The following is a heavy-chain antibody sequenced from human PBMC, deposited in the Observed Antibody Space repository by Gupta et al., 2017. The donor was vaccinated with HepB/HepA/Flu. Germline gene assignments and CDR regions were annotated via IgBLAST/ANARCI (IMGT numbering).Heavy chain of an antibody. V-gene: IGHV4-34*01. CDR1: GGSFNGYY. D-gene: IGHD6-19*01. Sequence: QVQLRHLGAGLLKPSETLSLTCAVDGGSFNGYYWSWVRQLPGKGLEWIGEINHRGRINYNPSLGRRVTISMDTSKNQFSLKVTSVTAADTAVYYCGNYRSGPGSYWGQGALVTVSS. CDR3: GNYRSGPGSY. CDR2: INHRGRI. J-gene: IGHJ4*02.